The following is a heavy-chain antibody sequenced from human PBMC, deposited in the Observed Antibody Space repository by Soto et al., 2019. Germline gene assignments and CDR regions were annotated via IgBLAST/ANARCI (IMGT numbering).Heavy chain of an antibody. CDR2: TYYRSQWYN. Sequence: SHTLSLTRDISGDSVSSNSSAWNWIMQSPSRGIEWLGRTYYRSQWYNDYAPSVKSRININTDTSKNPFTLQLNSVPPEDTAVYFCVRDDGWLDFDYWGQGTLVTVSS. CDR3: VRDDGWLDFDY. V-gene: IGHV6-1*01. D-gene: IGHD5-12*01. CDR1: GDSVSSNSSA. J-gene: IGHJ4*02.